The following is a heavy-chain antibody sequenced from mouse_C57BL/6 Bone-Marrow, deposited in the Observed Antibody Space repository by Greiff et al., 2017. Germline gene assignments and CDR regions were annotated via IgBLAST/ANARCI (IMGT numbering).Heavy chain of an antibody. V-gene: IGHV3-6*01. CDR2: ISYDGSN. Sequence: EVKLEESGPGLVKPSQSLSLTCSVTGYSITSGYYWNWIRQFPGNKLEWMGYISYDGSNNYNPSLKNRISITRDTSKNQFFLKLNSVTTEDTATYYCAREDGSSYLYWYFDVWGTGTTVTVSS. CDR3: AREDGSSYLYWYFDV. D-gene: IGHD1-1*01. CDR1: GYSITSGYY. J-gene: IGHJ1*03.